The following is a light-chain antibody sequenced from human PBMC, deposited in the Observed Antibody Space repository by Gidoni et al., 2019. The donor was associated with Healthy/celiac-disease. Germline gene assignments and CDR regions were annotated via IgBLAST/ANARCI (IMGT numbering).Light chain of an antibody. CDR3: QQYYSTPLT. V-gene: IGKV4-1*01. CDR1: QSVLYSSNNKNY. Sequence: DIVMTQSPDYLAVSLGERATINCKSSQSVLYSSNNKNYLAWYQKKPGQPPKLLIYWASTRDSGVPDRFSGSGSGTDFTLTISSLQAEDVAVYYCQQYYSTPLTFGGGTKVEIK. CDR2: WAS. J-gene: IGKJ4*01.